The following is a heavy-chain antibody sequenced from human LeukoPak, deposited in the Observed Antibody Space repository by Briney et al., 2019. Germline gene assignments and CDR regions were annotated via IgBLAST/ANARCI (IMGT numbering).Heavy chain of an antibody. V-gene: IGHV3-72*01. J-gene: IGHJ3*01. CDR1: GFTFSYYF. Sequence: PGGSLRLSCVVSGFTFSYYFMDWIRQAPGKGLEWVGRIKNKDNNYATEYAAAVRGRFIISGDDSKNSLYLQMNSLKTDDTAVYYCARVRGGNWYAFDLWGQGTMVSVSS. CDR2: IKNKDNNYAT. D-gene: IGHD3-16*01. CDR3: ARVRGGNWYAFDL.